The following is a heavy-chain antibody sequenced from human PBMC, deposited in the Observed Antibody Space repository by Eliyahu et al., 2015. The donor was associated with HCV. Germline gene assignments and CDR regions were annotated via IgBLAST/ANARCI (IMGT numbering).Heavy chain of an antibody. V-gene: IGHV3-7*01. J-gene: IGHJ4*02. CDR3: ASFEVGDGIAVAGSPSSY. CDR1: GFTFSSYW. D-gene: IGHD6-19*01. Sequence: EVQLVESGGGLVQPGGSLRLSCAASGFTFSSYWMSWVRQAPGKGLEWVANIKQDGSEKYYVDSVKGRFTISRDNAKNSLYLQMNSLRAEDTAVYYCASFEVGDGIAVAGSPSSYWGQGTLVTVSS. CDR2: IKQDGSEK.